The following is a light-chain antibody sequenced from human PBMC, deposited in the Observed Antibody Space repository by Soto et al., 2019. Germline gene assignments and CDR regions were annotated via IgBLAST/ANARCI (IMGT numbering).Light chain of an antibody. CDR1: SSNIGSNT. CDR3: AAWDDSLHVVV. V-gene: IGLV1-44*01. CDR2: SNN. Sequence: QSVLTQPPSASGTPGQRVTISCSGSSSNIGSNTVNWYQQLPGTAPKLLIYSNNLRPSGVPDRFSGSKSGTSASLAISGLQSEDESDYYGAAWDDSLHVVVFGAGTQLTVL. J-gene: IGLJ2*01.